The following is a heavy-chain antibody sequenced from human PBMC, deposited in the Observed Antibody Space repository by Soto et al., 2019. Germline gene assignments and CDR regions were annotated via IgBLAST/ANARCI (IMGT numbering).Heavy chain of an antibody. J-gene: IGHJ6*02. CDR2: IIPVFGTP. CDR1: GGSLSNYG. Sequence: QVQLVQSGAEVKKPGSSVKVSCKASGGSLSNYGISWVRQAPGQGLEWMGAIIPVFGTPNYAQKFQDRVTMTADESTTTVGQEGRRLTAEDTAVYYCARGDATKIVVTTYYAMDVWGQGTTVSVSS. CDR3: ARGDATKIVVTTYYAMDV. D-gene: IGHD3-22*01. V-gene: IGHV1-69*12.